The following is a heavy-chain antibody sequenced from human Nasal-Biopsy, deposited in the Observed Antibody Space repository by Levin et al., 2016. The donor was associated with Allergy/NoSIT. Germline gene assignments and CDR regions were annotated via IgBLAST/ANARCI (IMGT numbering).Heavy chain of an antibody. CDR1: GHTFISYG. V-gene: IGHV1-18*04. CDR3: ASNTSPGDYYYVMDV. J-gene: IGHJ6*02. Sequence: ASVKVSCKASGHTFISYGMNWVRQAPGQGLEWMGWISVYNGQTDYEQKFQGRVTMTRDTSTRSAYMELRSLRPDDTAVYYCASNTSPGDYYYVMDVWGQGTTVTVSS. CDR2: ISVYNGQT. D-gene: IGHD1-26*01.